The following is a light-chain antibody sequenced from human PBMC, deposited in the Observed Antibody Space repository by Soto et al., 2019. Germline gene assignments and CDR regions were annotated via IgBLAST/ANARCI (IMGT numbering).Light chain of an antibody. CDR3: QQYNTYSWT. J-gene: IGKJ1*01. Sequence: DIQMTQSPSTLSASVGDRVTITCRASQSISSWLAWYQQKPGKAPKLLISKASSLESGVPSRFSGTGSGTEFTLTIRSLQPDDFATYYCQQYNTYSWTFGQGTKVEIK. CDR2: KAS. V-gene: IGKV1-5*03. CDR1: QSISSW.